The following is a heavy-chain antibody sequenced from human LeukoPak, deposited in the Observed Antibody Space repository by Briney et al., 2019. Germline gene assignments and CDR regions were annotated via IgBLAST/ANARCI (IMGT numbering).Heavy chain of an antibody. CDR1: GYSFTSYW. CDR2: IYPGDSDT. CDR3: ARRYGSSSKGLWFDP. V-gene: IGHV5-51*01. Sequence: GESLKISCKASGYSFTSYWIGWVRQMPGKGLEWMGIIYPGDSDTRYSPSFQGQVTISADKSISTAYLQWSSLKASDTAMYYCARRYGSSSKGLWFDPWGQGTLVTVSS. J-gene: IGHJ5*02. D-gene: IGHD6-13*01.